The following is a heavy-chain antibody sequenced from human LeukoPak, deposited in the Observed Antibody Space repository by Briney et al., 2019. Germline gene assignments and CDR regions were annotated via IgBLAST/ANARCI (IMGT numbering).Heavy chain of an antibody. CDR3: ARDPYSSRNYYYYYMDV. CDR1: GYTFTGYY. CDR2: INPNSGGT. J-gene: IGHJ6*03. V-gene: IGHV1-2*06. D-gene: IGHD6-13*01. Sequence: ASVKVSCKASGYTFTGYYMHWVRQAPGQGLEWMGRINPNSGGTNYAQKFQGRVTITRDTSISTAYMELSRLRSDDTAVYYCARDPYSSRNYYYYYMDVWGKGTTVTVSS.